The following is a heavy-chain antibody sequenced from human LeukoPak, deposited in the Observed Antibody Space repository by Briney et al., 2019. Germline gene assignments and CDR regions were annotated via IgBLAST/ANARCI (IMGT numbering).Heavy chain of an antibody. V-gene: IGHV1-2*06. CDR1: GHTFTGYY. CDR2: TNPNSGGT. Sequence: ASVKVSCKASGHTFTGYYMHWVRQAPGQGLEWMGRTNPNSGGTNYAQKFQGRVTMTRDTSISTAYMELSRLRSDDTAVYYCARVLAAGSSYYYGMDVWGQGTTVTVSS. CDR3: ARVLAAGSSYYYGMDV. J-gene: IGHJ6*02. D-gene: IGHD6-13*01.